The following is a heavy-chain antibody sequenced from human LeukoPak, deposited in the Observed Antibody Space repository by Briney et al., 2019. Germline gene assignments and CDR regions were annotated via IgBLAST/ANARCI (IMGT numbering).Heavy chain of an antibody. J-gene: IGHJ6*03. D-gene: IGHD5-18*01. Sequence: ASVKVSCKASGYTFTSYYMHWVRQAPGQGLEWMGLINPSGGRTTYAQKFQGRVTFTRDMSTSTVYMELSSLRSEDTAVYYCARGGDIHLWINYYYYMDVWGKGTTVTVSS. V-gene: IGHV1-46*01. CDR2: INPSGGRT. CDR1: GYTFTSYY. CDR3: ARGGDIHLWINYYYYMDV.